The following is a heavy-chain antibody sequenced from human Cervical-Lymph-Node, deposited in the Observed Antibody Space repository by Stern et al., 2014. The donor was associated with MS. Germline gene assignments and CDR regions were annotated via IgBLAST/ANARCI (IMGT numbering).Heavy chain of an antibody. D-gene: IGHD3-22*01. CDR3: ARDSRGYYDSSCYYGYYYYGMDV. Sequence: EVQLVESGGGLVQPGGSLRLSCAASGFTFSRYWMSWVRQAPGKGLEWVGNIKQDGSEKYYVDSVKGRFPISRDNAKNSLYLQINSLRAGDAAVYCCARDSRGYYDSSCYYGYYYYGMDVWGQGTTVTVSS. CDR1: GFTFSRYW. V-gene: IGHV3-7*01. CDR2: IKQDGSEK. J-gene: IGHJ6*02.